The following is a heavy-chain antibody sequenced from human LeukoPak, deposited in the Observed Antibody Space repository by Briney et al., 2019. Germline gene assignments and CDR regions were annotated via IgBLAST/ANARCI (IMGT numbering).Heavy chain of an antibody. CDR2: ISYDGSNK. D-gene: IGHD6-19*01. CDR1: GFTFSSYG. CDR3: AKDKISGWDLYYFDY. V-gene: IGHV3-30*18. Sequence: GGSLRLSCAASGFTFSSYGMHWVRQAPGKGLEWVAVISYDGSNKYYADSVKGRFTISRDNSKNTLYLQMNSLRAEDTAVYCCAKDKISGWDLYYFDYWGQGTLVTVSS. J-gene: IGHJ4*02.